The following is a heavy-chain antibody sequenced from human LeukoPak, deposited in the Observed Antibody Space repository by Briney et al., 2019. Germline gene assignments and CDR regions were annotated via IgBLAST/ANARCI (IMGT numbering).Heavy chain of an antibody. CDR3: ARHFYRADYYDSSGHFDY. V-gene: IGHV4-4*07. CDR2: IYTSGST. CDR1: GGSISIYY. J-gene: IGHJ4*02. D-gene: IGHD3-22*01. Sequence: SETLSLTCTVSGGSISIYYWSWIRQPAGKGLEWIGRIYTSGSTNYNPSLKSRVTISVDTSKNQFSLKLSSVTAADTAVYYCARHFYRADYYDSSGHFDYWGQGTLVTVSS.